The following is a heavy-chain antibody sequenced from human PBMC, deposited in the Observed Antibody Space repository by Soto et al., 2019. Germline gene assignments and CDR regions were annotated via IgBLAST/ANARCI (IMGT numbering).Heavy chain of an antibody. CDR3: ARGGTSGSAVYNWFDP. J-gene: IGHJ5*02. D-gene: IGHD3-10*01. V-gene: IGHV4-59*02. CDR1: GASVSTYS. CDR2: IHYSGGT. Sequence: TSETLSLTCIVTGASVSTYSWSWIRQSPGKGLEWIGYIHYSGGTNYTPSLRSRVTISVDTSKNHLSLNLTSLTAADTAVYYCARGGTSGSAVYNWFDPWGQGTLVPVSS.